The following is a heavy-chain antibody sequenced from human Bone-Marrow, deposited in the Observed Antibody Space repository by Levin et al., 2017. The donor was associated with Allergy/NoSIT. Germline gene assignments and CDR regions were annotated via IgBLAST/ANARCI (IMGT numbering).Heavy chain of an antibody. CDR2: IYTSGST. Sequence: SQTLSLTCTVSGVSISSGNYYWSWIRQPAGERLEWIGRIYTSGSTNYNPSLKSRVTISLDTSKNQFSLKLTSVTAADTAVYYCARVGHVRESSGTSWYSFSYYYMDVWGKGTTVTVSS. D-gene: IGHD2-2*02. J-gene: IGHJ6*03. V-gene: IGHV4-61*02. CDR3: ARVGHVRESSGTSWYSFSYYYMDV. CDR1: GVSISSGNYY.